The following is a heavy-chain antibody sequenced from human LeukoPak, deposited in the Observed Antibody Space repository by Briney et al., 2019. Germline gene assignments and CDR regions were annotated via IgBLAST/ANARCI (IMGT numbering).Heavy chain of an antibody. Sequence: SETLSLTCAVYGGSFSGYYWSWIRQPPGKGLEGIGEINHSGGTNYNPSLKSRVTISLDTSKNQFSLKLSSVTAADTAVYYCASAMIGVPDDAFDIWGQGTMVTVSS. V-gene: IGHV4-34*01. CDR2: INHSGGT. CDR3: ASAMIGVPDDAFDI. J-gene: IGHJ3*02. CDR1: GGSFSGYY. D-gene: IGHD3-22*01.